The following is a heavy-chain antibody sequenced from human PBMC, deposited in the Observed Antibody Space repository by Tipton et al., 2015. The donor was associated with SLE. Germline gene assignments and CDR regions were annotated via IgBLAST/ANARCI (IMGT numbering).Heavy chain of an antibody. J-gene: IGHJ4*02. V-gene: IGHV3-23*01. Sequence: SLRLSCAASGFTFSTYALTWVRQAPGKGLEWVSAISGSGGSTYYADSVKGRFTISRDNSKNTLYLQMNSLRPEDTAVYYCAKERQHLAEWTFDYWGQGTLVTVSS. CDR3: AKERQHLAEWTFDY. CDR2: ISGSGGST. CDR1: GFTFSTYA. D-gene: IGHD6-13*01.